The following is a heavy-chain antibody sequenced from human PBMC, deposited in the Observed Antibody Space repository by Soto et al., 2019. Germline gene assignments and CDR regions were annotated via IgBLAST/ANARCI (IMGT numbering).Heavy chain of an antibody. CDR3: ARDPPYYYGMDV. Sequence: QVQLVQSGAEVKKPGASVKVSCKASGYTFTSYAMHWVRQAPGQRLEWMGWINAGNGNTKYSQKFQGRVTITRDTSASTAYMELSSLRSEDTAVYCCARDPPYYYGMDVWGQGTTVTVSS. CDR2: INAGNGNT. CDR1: GYTFTSYA. J-gene: IGHJ6*02. V-gene: IGHV1-3*01.